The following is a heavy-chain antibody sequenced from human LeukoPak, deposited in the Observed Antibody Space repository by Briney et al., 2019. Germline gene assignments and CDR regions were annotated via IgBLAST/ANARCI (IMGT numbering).Heavy chain of an antibody. J-gene: IGHJ4*02. CDR3: ATVPFSYGTPFFDY. CDR2: IYYSGST. V-gene: IGHV4-59*01. D-gene: IGHD5-18*01. CDR1: GGSISSYY. Sequence: SETLSLTCTVSGGSISSYYWSWIRQPPGKGLEWIGYIYYSGSTNYNPSLKSRVTISVDTSKNQFSLKLSSVTAEDTAVYYCATVPFSYGTPFFDYWGQGTLVTVSS.